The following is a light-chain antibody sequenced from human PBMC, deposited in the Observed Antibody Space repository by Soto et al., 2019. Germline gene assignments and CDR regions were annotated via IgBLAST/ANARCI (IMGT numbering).Light chain of an antibody. J-gene: IGKJ5*01. CDR3: QQRNIWPPVT. CDR1: PSVTNF. V-gene: IGKV3-11*01. Sequence: EIVLTQSPATLSLSPGEIATLSFSASPSVTNFLAWYQQKPGQAPRLLIYGAFNRATGIPARFGGSGSGTDFTLTISSLEPEDSAIYYCQQRNIWPPVTFGQGTRLEIK. CDR2: GAF.